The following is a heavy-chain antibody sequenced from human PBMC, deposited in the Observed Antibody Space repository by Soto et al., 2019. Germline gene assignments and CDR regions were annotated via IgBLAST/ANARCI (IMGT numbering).Heavy chain of an antibody. CDR3: ERGVKNPHLLGYCSGGSCYSDNWFDP. CDR1: GGSISGYY. Sequence: PSETLSLTCTVSGGSISGYYWSWIRQPPGKGLEWIGEINHSGSTNYNPSLKSRVTISVDTSKNQFSLKLSSVTAADTAVYYCERGVKNPHLLGYCSGGSCYSDNWFDPWGQGTLVTVSS. CDR2: INHSGST. J-gene: IGHJ5*02. V-gene: IGHV4-34*01. D-gene: IGHD2-15*01.